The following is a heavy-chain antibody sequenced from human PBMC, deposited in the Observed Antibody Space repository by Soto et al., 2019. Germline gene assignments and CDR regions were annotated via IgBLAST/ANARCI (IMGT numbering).Heavy chain of an antibody. D-gene: IGHD5-18*01. CDR3: AIGIQLRIRLINNGYSG. CDR1: GGTFSTYA. CDR2: IIPMFGTA. J-gene: IGHJ4*02. Sequence: QVQLVQSGAEVKKPESSVKVSCKAPGGTFSTYAISWVRQAPGQGLEWMGGIIPMFGTANYAQRFQDRVTITADEATNTVYMELSSLRSEDTALYFCAIGIQLRIRLINNGYSGWCQGNLVSVSS. V-gene: IGHV1-69*12.